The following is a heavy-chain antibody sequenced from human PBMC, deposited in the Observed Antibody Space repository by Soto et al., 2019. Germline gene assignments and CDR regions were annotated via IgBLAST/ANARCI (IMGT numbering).Heavy chain of an antibody. Sequence: QLQLQESGPGLVKPSETLSLTCTVSGGSISSSSYYWGWIRQPPGKGLEWIGSIYYSGSTYYNPSLKSRVTISVDTSKNQFSLKLSSVTAADTAVYYCARSRIAALPFSDYWGQGTLVTVSS. V-gene: IGHV4-39*01. D-gene: IGHD6-6*01. CDR3: ARSRIAALPFSDY. J-gene: IGHJ4*02. CDR2: IYYSGST. CDR1: GGSISSSSYY.